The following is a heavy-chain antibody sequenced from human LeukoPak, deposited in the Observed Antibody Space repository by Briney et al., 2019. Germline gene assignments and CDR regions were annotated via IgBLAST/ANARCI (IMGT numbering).Heavy chain of an antibody. CDR3: AKDRPYCSSTSCYEDY. V-gene: IGHV3-23*01. D-gene: IGHD2-2*01. J-gene: IGHJ4*02. Sequence: GGSLRLSCAASGFTFSSYAMSWVRQAPGEGLQWVSGISGSGSGTYYADSVRGRFTISRDNSKNTLYLQMNSLRAEDTAVYYCAKDRPYCSSTSCYEDYWGQGTLVTVSS. CDR2: ISGSGSGT. CDR1: GFTFSSYA.